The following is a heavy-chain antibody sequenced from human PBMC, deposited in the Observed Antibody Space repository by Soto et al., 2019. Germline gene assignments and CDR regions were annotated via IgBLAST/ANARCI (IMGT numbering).Heavy chain of an antibody. CDR1: GFTFSSYA. CDR3: AKDESLLQGWFDP. V-gene: IGHV3-23*04. Sequence: EVQLVESGGGLVKPGRSLRLSCTASGFTFSSYAMSWVRQAPGKGLEWVSAISGSGGSTYYADSVKGRFTISRDNSKNTLYLQMNSLRAEDTAVYYCAKDESLLQGWFDPWGQGTLVTVSS. J-gene: IGHJ5*02. CDR2: ISGSGGST. D-gene: IGHD1-1*01.